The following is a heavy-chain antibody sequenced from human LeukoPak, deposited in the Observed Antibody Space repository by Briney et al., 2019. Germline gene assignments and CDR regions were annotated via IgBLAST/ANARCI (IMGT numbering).Heavy chain of an antibody. CDR2: ISSSGSTI. V-gene: IGHV3-11*01. J-gene: IGHJ3*02. CDR1: GFTFSDYY. CDR3: ARYGYGDYKHAGAFDI. Sequence: PGGSLRLSCAASGFTFSDYYMSWIRQAPGKGLEWVSYISSSGSTIYYADSVKGRFTISRDNAKNSLYLQMNSLRAVDTTVYYCARYGYGDYKHAGAFDIWGQGTMVTVSS. D-gene: IGHD4-17*01.